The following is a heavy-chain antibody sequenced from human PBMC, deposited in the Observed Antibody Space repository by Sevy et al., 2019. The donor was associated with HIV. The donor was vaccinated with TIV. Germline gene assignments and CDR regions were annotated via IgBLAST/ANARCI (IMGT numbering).Heavy chain of an antibody. V-gene: IGHV3-48*02. CDR2: ISSSSSTI. J-gene: IGHJ6*02. Sequence: GGSLRLSCAASGFTFSSYSMNWVRQAPGKGLEWVSYISSSSSTIYYADSVKGRFTISRDNAKNSLYLQMNSLRDEDTAVYYCARDRDYDSSGDYYGIDVWGQGTTVTVSS. CDR1: GFTFSSYS. CDR3: ARDRDYDSSGDYYGIDV. D-gene: IGHD3-22*01.